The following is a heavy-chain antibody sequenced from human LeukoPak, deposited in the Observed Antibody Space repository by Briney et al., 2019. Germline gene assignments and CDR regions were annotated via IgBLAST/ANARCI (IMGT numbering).Heavy chain of an antibody. CDR1: GDSISYY. Sequence: SETLSLTCTVFGDSISYYWSWIRQPPGKGLEWIAYSSYSGSTTYNPSLTSRVTISVDTSKNQFSLKVSSVTAADTAVYYCARHGGSWTFDYWGQGTLVSVSS. V-gene: IGHV4-59*08. J-gene: IGHJ4*02. CDR2: SSYSGST. CDR3: ARHGGSWTFDY. D-gene: IGHD6-13*01.